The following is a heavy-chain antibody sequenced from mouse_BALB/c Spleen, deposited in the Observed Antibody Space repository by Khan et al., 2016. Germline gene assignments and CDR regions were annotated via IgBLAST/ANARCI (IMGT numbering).Heavy chain of an antibody. V-gene: IGHV4-1*02. CDR2: INPDSYTI. D-gene: IGHD1-1*01. J-gene: IGHJ3*01. Sequence: EVKLEESGGGLVHPGGSLKLSCAASGFDFSRYWMSWVRQAPGKGLEWIGEINPDSYTINYTPSLKDKFIISRDNAKNTLYLQMSKVRSEDTGLYYCARAGYYGYLAYWGQGTLVTVSA. CDR1: GFDFSRYW. CDR3: ARAGYYGYLAY.